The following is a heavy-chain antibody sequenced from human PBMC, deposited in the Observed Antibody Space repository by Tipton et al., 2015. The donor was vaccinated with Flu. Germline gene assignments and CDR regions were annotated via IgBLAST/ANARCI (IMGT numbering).Heavy chain of an antibody. J-gene: IGHJ6*03. CDR2: INPFFGPP. CDR1: GGTFNTYS. V-gene: IGHV1-69*01. CDR3: ARDRSPGLERLDYYYMDV. Sequence: QLVQSGPEVKKPGSSVKVSCKASGGTFNTYSITWVRQAPGQGLEWMGGINPFFGPPQYAQKFEGRVTITADDSTNTSDMELSGLTSDDTAVYYCARDRSPGLERLDYYYMDVWGNGTMVTVSS. D-gene: IGHD3-10*01.